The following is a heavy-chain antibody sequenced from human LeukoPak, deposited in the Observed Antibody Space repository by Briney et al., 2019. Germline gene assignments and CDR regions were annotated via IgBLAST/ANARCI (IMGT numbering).Heavy chain of an antibody. CDR1: GFTFSSYG. Sequence: GGSLRLSCAASGFTFSSYGMHWVRQAPGKGLEWVAVISYDGSNKYYADSVKGRFTISRDNSKNTLYLQMNSLRAEDTAVYYCAKDAPMGSGSDFDYWGQGTLVTVSS. D-gene: IGHD3-10*01. CDR2: ISYDGSNK. V-gene: IGHV3-30*18. J-gene: IGHJ4*02. CDR3: AKDAPMGSGSDFDY.